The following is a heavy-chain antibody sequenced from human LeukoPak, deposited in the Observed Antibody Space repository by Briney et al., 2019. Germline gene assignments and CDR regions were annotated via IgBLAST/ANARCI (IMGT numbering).Heavy chain of an antibody. V-gene: IGHV3-23*01. J-gene: IGHJ4*02. CDR1: GFTFSSYA. CDR2: ISGSGGST. D-gene: IGHD6-19*01. Sequence: GGSLRLSCAASGFTFSSYAMSWVRQAPGKGLEWVSAISGSGGSTYYADSVKGRFTISRDNAKNSLYLQMNSLRAEDTAVYYCASFNQYSSGSWDYWGQGTLVTVSS. CDR3: ASFNQYSSGSWDY.